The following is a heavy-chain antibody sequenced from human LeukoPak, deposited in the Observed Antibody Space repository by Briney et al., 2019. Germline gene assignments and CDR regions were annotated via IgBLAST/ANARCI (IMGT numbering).Heavy chain of an antibody. CDR3: ARDRVGATIWFDP. CDR1: GFTFSSYS. D-gene: IGHD1-26*01. Sequence: GGSLRLSCAASGFTFSSYSMNWVRQAPGTGLEWGSAISSCRRPISYAASLKGPSPISRDNATNSLYLQMNSLRAADTAVYYCARDRVGATIWFDPWGQGTLVTVSS. J-gene: IGHJ5*02. CDR2: ISSCRRPI. V-gene: IGHV3-21*01.